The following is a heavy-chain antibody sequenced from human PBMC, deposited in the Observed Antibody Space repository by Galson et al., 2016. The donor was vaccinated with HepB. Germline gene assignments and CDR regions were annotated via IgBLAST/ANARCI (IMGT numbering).Heavy chain of an antibody. CDR1: GFTFSLNA. Sequence: SLRLSCAASGFTFSLNALTWVRQAPGKGLEWVSAISSRGITTFYSDSVKGRFTVSRDNSKNTLFLQMDSLRAEETAIYYCAKDFGSPGYYTVFESWGQGTLVAVSS. J-gene: IGHJ4*02. V-gene: IGHV3-23*01. CDR2: ISSRGITT. D-gene: IGHD3-22*01. CDR3: AKDFGSPGYYTVFES.